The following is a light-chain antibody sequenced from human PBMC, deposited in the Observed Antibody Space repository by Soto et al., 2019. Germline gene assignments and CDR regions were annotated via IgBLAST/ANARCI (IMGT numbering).Light chain of an antibody. CDR1: QSVSSY. CDR3: QQRSNWPRR. J-gene: IGKJ5*01. V-gene: IGKV3-11*01. CDR2: DAS. Sequence: EIVLTQSPATMSLSPGERATLSCRASQSVSSYLAWYQQQPCQAPRLLIYDASNRATGIPARFSGSGSGTDFTLTISSLEPEDFAVYYCQQRSNWPRRFGQGTRLEIK.